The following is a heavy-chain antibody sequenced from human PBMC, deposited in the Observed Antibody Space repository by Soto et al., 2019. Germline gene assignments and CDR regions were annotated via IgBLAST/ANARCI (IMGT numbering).Heavy chain of an antibody. CDR1: GFTFSSYS. Sequence: GGSLRLSCAASGFTFSSYSMNWVRQAPGKGLEWVSYISSSSSTIYYADSVKGRFTISRDNAKNSLYLQMNSLRDEDTAVYCCARAGGRNYIVVVTAMDYYYGMDVWGQGTTVTVSS. V-gene: IGHV3-48*02. CDR2: ISSSSSTI. J-gene: IGHJ6*02. CDR3: ARAGGRNYIVVVTAMDYYYGMDV. D-gene: IGHD2-21*02.